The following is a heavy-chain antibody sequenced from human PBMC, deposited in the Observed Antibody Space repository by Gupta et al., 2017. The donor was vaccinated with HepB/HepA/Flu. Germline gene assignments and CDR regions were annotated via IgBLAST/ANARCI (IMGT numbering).Heavy chain of an antibody. J-gene: IGHJ4*02. V-gene: IGHV3-23*01. CDR2: ISGSGGST. D-gene: IGHD3-3*01. Sequence: EVQLLESGGGLVQPGGSLRLSCAASGFTFNNYGMNWVRQAPGKGLEWVSGISGSGGSTYYADAGKGRFTISRDNSENTLYIEMKGLRAEATAVYFCAREAGGRFLDWLPSYGGQGTMVTVYS. CDR1: GFTFNNYG. CDR3: AREAGGRFLDWLPSY.